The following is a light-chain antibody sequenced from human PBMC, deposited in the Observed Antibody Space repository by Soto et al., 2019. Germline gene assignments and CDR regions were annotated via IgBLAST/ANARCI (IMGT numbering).Light chain of an antibody. CDR1: QGISDF. CDR3: QKYNSDPRT. J-gene: IGKJ3*01. V-gene: IGKV1-27*01. CDR2: GAS. Sequence: DIQMTQSPSSLSASVGDRVTITCRASQGISDFLAWYQQKPGRVPKLLIYGASTVQSGVPSRFSGSGSGTDFTLTISSLQPEDVATYYCQKYNSDPRTFGPGTKVDIK.